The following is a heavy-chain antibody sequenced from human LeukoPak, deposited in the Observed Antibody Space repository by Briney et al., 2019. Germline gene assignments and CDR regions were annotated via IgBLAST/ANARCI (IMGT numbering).Heavy chain of an antibody. CDR1: GFTFSSNW. D-gene: IGHD6-13*01. Sequence: GGSLRLSCAASGFTFSSNWMHWVRQAPGKGLVWVSRINEDGSTTNYADSVKGRFTVSRDNAKNTLYLQVNNLRAEDTAVYYCARGPSSNWSGLDFWGQGTLLTVSS. CDR3: ARGPSSNWSGLDF. J-gene: IGHJ4*02. V-gene: IGHV3-74*01. CDR2: INEDGSTT.